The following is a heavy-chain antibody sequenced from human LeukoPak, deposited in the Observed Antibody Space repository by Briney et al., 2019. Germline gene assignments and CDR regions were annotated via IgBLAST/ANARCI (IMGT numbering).Heavy chain of an antibody. CDR2: IYHSGST. D-gene: IGHD2-2*01. V-gene: IGHV4-38-2*02. CDR3: ASYCSSTSCFASDAFDI. Sequence: SETLSLTCTVSGYSISSGYYWGWTRQPPGKGLEWIGSIYHSGSTYYNPSLKSRVTISVDTSKNQFSLKLSSVTAADTAVYYCASYCSSTSCFASDAFDIWGQGTMVTVSS. J-gene: IGHJ3*02. CDR1: GYSISSGYY.